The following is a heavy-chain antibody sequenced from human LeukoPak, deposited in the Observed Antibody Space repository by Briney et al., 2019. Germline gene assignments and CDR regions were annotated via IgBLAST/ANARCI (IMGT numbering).Heavy chain of an antibody. CDR2: ISAYNGYT. V-gene: IGHV1-18*01. J-gene: IGHJ4*02. Sequence: GASVTVSCKASGYTFTSYGISWVRQAPGQGLEWMGWISAYNGYTNYAQKLQGRVTVTTDTSTSTAYMELRSLRSDDTAVYYCARDPGAYSGYDPYYFDYWGQGTLVTVSS. D-gene: IGHD5-12*01. CDR3: ARDPGAYSGYDPYYFDY. CDR1: GYTFTSYG.